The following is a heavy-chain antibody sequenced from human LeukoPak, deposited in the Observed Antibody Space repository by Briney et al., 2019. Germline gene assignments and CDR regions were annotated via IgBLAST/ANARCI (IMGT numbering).Heavy chain of an antibody. CDR2: IIPIFGTA. V-gene: IGHV1-69*01. J-gene: IGHJ4*02. CDR3: ASSPYCSSTSCYIAGGAQDY. D-gene: IGHD2-2*02. Sequence: SVKVSCKASGGTFSSYAISWVRQAPGQGLEWMGGIIPIFGTANYAQKFQGRVTITADESTSTAYMELSSLRSEDTAVYYCASSPYCSSTSCYIAGGAQDYWGQGTLVTVSS. CDR1: GGTFSSYA.